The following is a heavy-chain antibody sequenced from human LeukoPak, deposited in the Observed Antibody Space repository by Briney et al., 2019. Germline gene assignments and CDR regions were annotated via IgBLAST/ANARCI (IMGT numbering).Heavy chain of an antibody. CDR3: TTIRYSSSSGFDY. Sequence: GGSLLLSCAASGFILSNAWMSWVRQAPGKGLEWFGRIKTKTDGGTTDYAAPVKGRFTISRDDSKNTLYLQMNSLKTEDTAVSYCTTIRYSSSSGFDYWGQGTLVTVSS. J-gene: IGHJ4*02. CDR2: IKTKTDGGTT. CDR1: GFILSNAW. D-gene: IGHD6-6*01. V-gene: IGHV3-15*01.